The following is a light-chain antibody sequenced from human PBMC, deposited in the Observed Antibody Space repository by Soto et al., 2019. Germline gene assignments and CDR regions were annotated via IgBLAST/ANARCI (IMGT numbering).Light chain of an antibody. Sequence: QSVLTQPPSASGSPGQSVTISCTGTSSDIGAYDFVSWYQQHPGKVPKLLIYEVTKRPSGVPDRFSASKSGNTASLTVSGLQAEDEADYYCSLYTSTSTFVFGPGTKLTVL. J-gene: IGLJ1*01. V-gene: IGLV2-8*01. CDR2: EVT. CDR3: SLYTSTSTFV. CDR1: SSDIGAYDF.